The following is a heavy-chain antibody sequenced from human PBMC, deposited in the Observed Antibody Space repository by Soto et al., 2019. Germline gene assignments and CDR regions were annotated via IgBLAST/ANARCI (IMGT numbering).Heavy chain of an antibody. D-gene: IGHD3-16*01. J-gene: IGHJ4*02. CDR1: GFTFSTYG. CDR2: ISYDGSNK. Sequence: QVQLVESGGGVVQPGRSLRLSCAASGFTFSTYGMHWVRQAPGKGLEWVAVISYDGSNKYYADSVKGRFTISRDNSKSTLYLQMNSLRADDTAVYYCAKPRGDYGYGGADYWGQGTLVTVSS. CDR3: AKPRGDYGYGGADY. V-gene: IGHV3-30*18.